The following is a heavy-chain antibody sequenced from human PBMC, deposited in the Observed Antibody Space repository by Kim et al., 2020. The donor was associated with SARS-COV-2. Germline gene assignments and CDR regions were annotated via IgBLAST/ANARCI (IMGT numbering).Heavy chain of an antibody. CDR3: ATYTAMVRYYYYGMDV. J-gene: IGHJ6*02. D-gene: IGHD5-18*01. V-gene: IGHV3-23*01. Sequence: SVKGRFTISRDNSKNTLYLQMNSLRAEDTAVYYCATYTAMVRYYYYGMDVWGQGTTVTVSS.